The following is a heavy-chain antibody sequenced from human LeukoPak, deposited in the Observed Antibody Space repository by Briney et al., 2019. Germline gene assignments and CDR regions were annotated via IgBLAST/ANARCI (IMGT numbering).Heavy chain of an antibody. CDR1: GGSINTYY. CDR2: IYSSGTT. J-gene: IGHJ5*02. D-gene: IGHD3-10*01. V-gene: IGHV4-4*07. CDR3: ARRDYYGSGSS. Sequence: SETLSLTCTVSGGSINTYYWSWIRQPAGKGLEWIGRIYSSGTTHYNPSLKSRVTMSVDTSKNQFSLKLSSVTAADTAVYYCARRDYYGSGSSWGQGTLVTVSS.